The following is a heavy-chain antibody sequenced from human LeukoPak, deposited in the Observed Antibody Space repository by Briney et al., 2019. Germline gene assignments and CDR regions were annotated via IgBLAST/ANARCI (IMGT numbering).Heavy chain of an antibody. J-gene: IGHJ4*02. CDR2: IYHSGST. CDR3: ARTGVATIKNFDY. CDR1: GYSISSGYH. D-gene: IGHD5-12*01. V-gene: IGHV4-38-2*01. Sequence: SETLSLTCAVSGYSISSGYHWGWIRQPPGKGLEWIGSIYHSGSTYYNPSLKSRVTISVDTSKNQFSLKLSSVTAADTAVYYCARTGVATIKNFDYWGQGTLVTVSS.